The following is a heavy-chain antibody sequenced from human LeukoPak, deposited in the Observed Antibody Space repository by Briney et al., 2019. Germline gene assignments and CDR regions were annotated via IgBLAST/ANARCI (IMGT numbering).Heavy chain of an antibody. CDR2: IYTSGST. V-gene: IGHV4-4*07. J-gene: IGHJ5*02. D-gene: IGHD2-2*01. CDR3: ARVLGYCSSTSCGWFDP. CDR1: GGSISSYY. Sequence: SETLSLTCTVSGGSISSYYWSWIRQPAGKGLEWIGRIYTSGSTNYNPSLKSRVTMSVDTSKNQFSLKLSSVTAADTAVYYCARVLGYCSSTSCGWFDPWGQGTLVTVSS.